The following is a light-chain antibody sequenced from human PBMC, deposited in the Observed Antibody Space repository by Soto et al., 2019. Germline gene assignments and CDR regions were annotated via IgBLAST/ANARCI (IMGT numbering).Light chain of an antibody. Sequence: QSALTQPRSVSGSPGQSVTISCTGTSSDVGSYKDVSWYQHHPGKVPKLMIYDVSERPSGVPDRFSGSKSGNTASLTISGLQAEDEANYYCRAYADTFYVFGTGTKVIV. V-gene: IGLV2-11*01. J-gene: IGLJ1*01. CDR3: RAYADTFYV. CDR2: DVS. CDR1: SSDVGSYKD.